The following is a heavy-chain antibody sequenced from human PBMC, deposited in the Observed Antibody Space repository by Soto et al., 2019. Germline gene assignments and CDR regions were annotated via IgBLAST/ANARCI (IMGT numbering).Heavy chain of an antibody. CDR2: IKSKTDGGTT. Sequence: EVQLVESGGGLVKPGGSLRLSCAASGFTFSNAWMSWVRQAPGKGLEWVGRIKSKTDGGTTDYAAPVKGRFTISRDDSKNTLYLQMNRLKTEDPAVYYCTKYGVLRFLEWHIWGQGTMVTVSS. D-gene: IGHD3-3*01. J-gene: IGHJ3*02. CDR3: TKYGVLRFLEWHI. V-gene: IGHV3-15*01. CDR1: GFTFSNAW.